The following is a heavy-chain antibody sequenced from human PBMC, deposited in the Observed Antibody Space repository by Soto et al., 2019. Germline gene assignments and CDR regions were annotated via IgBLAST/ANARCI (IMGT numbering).Heavy chain of an antibody. D-gene: IGHD4-17*01. CDR2: ISYDGSNK. V-gene: IGHV3-30-3*01. CDR1: GFTFSSYA. CDR3: ARVAGDYGAPAVWYYYYGMDV. Sequence: SLRLSCAASGFTFSSYAMHWVRQAPGKGLEWVAVISYDGSNKYYADSVKGRFTISRDNSKNTLYLQMNSLRAEDTAVYYCARVAGDYGAPAVWYYYYGMDVWGQGTTVTVSS. J-gene: IGHJ6*02.